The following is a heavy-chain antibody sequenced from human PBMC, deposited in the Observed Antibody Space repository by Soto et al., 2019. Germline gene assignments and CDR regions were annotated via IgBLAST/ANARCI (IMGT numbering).Heavy chain of an antibody. D-gene: IGHD3-9*01. J-gene: IGHJ4*02. CDR2: IYYSGST. V-gene: IGHV4-61*01. CDR1: GGSVSSGSYY. Sequence: PSETLSLTCTVSGGSVSSGSYYWSWIRQPPGKGLEWIGYIYYSGSTNYNPSLKSRVTISVDTSKNQFSLKLSSVTAADTAVYYCARVSPYGISRQDFDYWGQGTLVTVST. CDR3: ARVSPYGISRQDFDY.